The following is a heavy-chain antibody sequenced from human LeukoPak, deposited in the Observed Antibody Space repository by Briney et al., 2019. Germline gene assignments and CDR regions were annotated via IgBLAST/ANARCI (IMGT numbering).Heavy chain of an antibody. CDR2: IYYSGSA. CDR1: GGSISSHY. V-gene: IGHV4-59*11. Sequence: SETLSLTCNVSGGSISSHYWTWIRQPPGGGLGWIGYIYYSGSASYNPSLKSRVTISVDTSKSQFSLKLSSVTAADTAVYYCASGRSPIHYTLFDYWGQGTLVTVSS. CDR3: ASGRSPIHYTLFDY. J-gene: IGHJ4*02. D-gene: IGHD4-11*01.